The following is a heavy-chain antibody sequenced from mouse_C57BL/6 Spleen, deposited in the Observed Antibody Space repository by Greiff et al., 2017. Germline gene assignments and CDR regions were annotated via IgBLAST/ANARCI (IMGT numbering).Heavy chain of an antibody. CDR3: AREGYDYLYYFDY. CDR2: IYPGDGAT. D-gene: IGHD2-4*01. J-gene: IGHJ2*01. Sequence: QVQLQQSGPELVKPGASVKISCKASGYAFSSSWMNWVKPRPGKGLEWIGRIYPGDGATHYNGKFTGKATLTADKSSSTAYMQLSSLTSEDSAVYFCAREGYDYLYYFDYWGQGTTLTVSA. V-gene: IGHV1-82*01. CDR1: GYAFSSSW.